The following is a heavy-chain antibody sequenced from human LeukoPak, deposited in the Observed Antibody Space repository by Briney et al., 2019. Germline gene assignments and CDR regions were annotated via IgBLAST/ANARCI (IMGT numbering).Heavy chain of an antibody. Sequence: GGSLRLSCAASGFTFSSYGRHWVRQAPGKGLEWVAFIRYDGSNKYYADSVKGRFTMSRDNPKNTLYLQMNSLRAEDTAVYYCAKDFDCTNGVCYMGDFDYWGQGTLVTVSS. CDR2: IRYDGSNK. J-gene: IGHJ4*02. CDR1: GFTFSSYG. D-gene: IGHD2-8*01. CDR3: AKDFDCTNGVCYMGDFDY. V-gene: IGHV3-30*02.